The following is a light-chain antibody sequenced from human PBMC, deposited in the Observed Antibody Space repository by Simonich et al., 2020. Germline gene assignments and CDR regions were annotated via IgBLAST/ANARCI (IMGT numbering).Light chain of an antibody. V-gene: IGLV2-14*01. CDR2: DVS. J-gene: IGLJ3*02. CDR1: SSDVGGYNY. CDR3: SSYTSSSTWV. Sequence: QSALTQPASVSGSPGQPITLSCTGTSSDVGGYNYVSWYQQPPGKAPKLMIYDVSQRPSGVSNRFAGSKSGNTASLTISGLQAEDEADYYCSSYTSSSTWVFGGGTKLTVL.